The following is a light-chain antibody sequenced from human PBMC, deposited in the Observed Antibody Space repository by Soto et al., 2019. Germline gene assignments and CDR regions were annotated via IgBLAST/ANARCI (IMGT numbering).Light chain of an antibody. J-gene: IGKJ2*01. CDR2: GAS. Sequence: EIVLTQSPDTLSLSPGERATLSCRASQSVSSNYVAWYQQKPGQAPRLLTHGASSRAAGVPDRFSGRESGTDFTLIIIRLEPEDFAVYICQQYGSSPFTFGQGTKLEIK. CDR1: QSVSSNY. V-gene: IGKV3-20*01. CDR3: QQYGSSPFT.